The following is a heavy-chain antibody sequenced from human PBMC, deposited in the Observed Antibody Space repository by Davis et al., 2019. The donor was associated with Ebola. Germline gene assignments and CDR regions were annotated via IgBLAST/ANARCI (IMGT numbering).Heavy chain of an antibody. CDR1: GFTFSSYA. Sequence: GESLKISCAASGFTFSSYAMSWVRQAPGKGLEWVSAISGSGGSTYYADSVKGRFTISRDNSKNTLYLQMNSLRAEDTAVYYCASGDDSSGYYDSYFDYWGQGTLVTVPS. V-gene: IGHV3-23*01. CDR2: ISGSGGST. J-gene: IGHJ4*02. D-gene: IGHD3-22*01. CDR3: ASGDDSSGYYDSYFDY.